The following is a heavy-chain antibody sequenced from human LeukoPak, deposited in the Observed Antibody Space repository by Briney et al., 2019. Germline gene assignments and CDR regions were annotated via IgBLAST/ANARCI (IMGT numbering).Heavy chain of an antibody. CDR3: ARVYSSSWYFPPSYYYYGMDV. J-gene: IGHJ6*02. CDR1: GGTFSSYA. D-gene: IGHD6-13*01. V-gene: IGHV1-69*13. CDR2: IIPIFGTA. Sequence: ASVKVSCKASGGTFSSYAISRVRQAPGQGLEWMGGIIPIFGTANYAQKFQGRVTITADESTSTAYMELSSLRSEDTAVYYCARVYSSSWYFPPSYYYYGMDVWGQGTTVTVSS.